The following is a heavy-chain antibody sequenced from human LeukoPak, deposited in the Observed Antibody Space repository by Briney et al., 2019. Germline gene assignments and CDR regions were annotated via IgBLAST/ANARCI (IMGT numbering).Heavy chain of an antibody. CDR2: IIPILGIA. V-gene: IGHV1-69*04. CDR3: ARVAAEGFDP. Sequence: ASVKVSCKASGGTFSSSAISWVRHAPGQGLEWRGRIIPILGIANYAQKFQGRVTITADKSTSTAYMELSSLRSEETAVYYCARVAAEGFDPWGQGTLVTVSS. CDR1: GGTFSSSA. J-gene: IGHJ5*02.